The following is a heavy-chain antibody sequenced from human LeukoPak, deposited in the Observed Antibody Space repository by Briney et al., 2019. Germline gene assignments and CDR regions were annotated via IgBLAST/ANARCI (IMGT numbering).Heavy chain of an antibody. CDR3: ARAGLRVSHYYGSGRDNNWYFDL. Sequence: SETLSLTCTVSGGSISSGDYYWSWIRQPPGKGLEWIGYIYYSGSTYYNPSLKSRVTISVDTSKNQFSLKLSSVTAADTAVYYCARAGLRVSHYYGSGRDNNWYFDLWGRGTLVTVSS. D-gene: IGHD3-10*01. V-gene: IGHV4-30-4*01. CDR1: GGSISSGDYY. J-gene: IGHJ2*01. CDR2: IYYSGST.